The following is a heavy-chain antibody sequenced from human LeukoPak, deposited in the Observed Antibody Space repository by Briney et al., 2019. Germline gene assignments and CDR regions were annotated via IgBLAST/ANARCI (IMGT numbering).Heavy chain of an antibody. CDR1: GFTFSSYA. J-gene: IGHJ4*02. CDR3: ARDDGRHYYAVLYYFDY. CDR2: ISSSSSYI. V-gene: IGHV3-21*01. Sequence: PGGSLRLSCAASGFTFSSYAMSWVRQAPGKGLEWVSSISSSSSYIYYADSARGRFTISRDNAKNSLYLQMNSLRAEDTAVYYCARDDGRHYYAVLYYFDYWGQGTLVTVSS. D-gene: IGHD3-10*01.